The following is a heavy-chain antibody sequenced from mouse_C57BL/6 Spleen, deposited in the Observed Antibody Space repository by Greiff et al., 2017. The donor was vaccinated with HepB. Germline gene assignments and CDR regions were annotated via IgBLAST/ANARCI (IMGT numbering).Heavy chain of an antibody. J-gene: IGHJ3*01. V-gene: IGHV1-66*01. CDR1: GYSFTSYY. D-gene: IGHD2-3*01. Sequence: VQLQQSGPELVKPGASVKISCKASGYSFTSYYIHWVKQRPGQGLEWIGWIYPGSGNTKYNEKFKGKATLTADTSSSTAYMQLSSLTSEDSAVYYCASRNGYYWFAYWGQGTLVTVSA. CDR3: ASRNGYYWFAY. CDR2: IYPGSGNT.